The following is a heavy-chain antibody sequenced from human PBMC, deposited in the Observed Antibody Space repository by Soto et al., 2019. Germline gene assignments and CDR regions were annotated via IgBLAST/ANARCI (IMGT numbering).Heavy chain of an antibody. CDR1: GFSFSDSA. V-gene: IGHV3-73*02. CDR2: IRIKANSYAT. J-gene: IGHJ6*02. CDR3: TSHGAYYDNKLSVYYYAMDV. D-gene: IGHD3-22*01. Sequence: EVQLVESGGDLVQPGGSLRLSCAASGFSFSDSAMHWVRQASGKGLEWVGRIRIKANSYATAYAASVRGRFTISRDDSKNTAYLQMNSLRTEDTAVYYCTSHGAYYDNKLSVYYYAMDVWGQGTTVTVSS.